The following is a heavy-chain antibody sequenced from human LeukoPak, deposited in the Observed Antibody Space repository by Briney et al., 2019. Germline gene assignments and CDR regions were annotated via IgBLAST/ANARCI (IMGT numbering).Heavy chain of an antibody. CDR3: ARALGVAVYWYFDL. CDR1: GGSFSGYY. CDR2: INHSGGT. V-gene: IGHV4-34*01. Sequence: SETLSLTCAVYGGSFSGYYWSWIRQPPGKGLEWIGEINHSGGTNYNPSLKSRVTISVDTSKNQFSLKLSSVTAADTAVYYCARALGVAVYWYFDLWGRGTLVTVSS. J-gene: IGHJ2*01. D-gene: IGHD6-19*01.